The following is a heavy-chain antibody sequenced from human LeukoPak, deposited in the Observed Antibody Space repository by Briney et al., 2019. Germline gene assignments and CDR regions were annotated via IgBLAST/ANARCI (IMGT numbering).Heavy chain of an antibody. CDR3: ANGGSGSYSFDY. V-gene: IGHV3-30*18. CDR2: ISYDVTNK. D-gene: IGHD1-26*01. J-gene: IGHJ4*02. Sequence: PGRSLRLSCAASGFTFSSYAMHWVRQAPGKGLEWVAIISYDVTNKFYADTVKGRFTISRDNSKNTLYLQMNSLRTEDTAVYYCANGGSGSYSFDYWGQGTLVTVSS. CDR1: GFTFSSYA.